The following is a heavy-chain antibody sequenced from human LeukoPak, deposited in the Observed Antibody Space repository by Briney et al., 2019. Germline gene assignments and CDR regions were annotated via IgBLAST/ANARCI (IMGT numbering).Heavy chain of an antibody. V-gene: IGHV4-59*08. J-gene: IGHJ3*02. CDR1: GGSIGSYH. D-gene: IGHD3-22*01. CDR2: IYYSGST. Sequence: SETLSLTCTVSGGSIGSYHWSWIRQTPGKGLEWIGYIYYSGSTNYNPSLKSRVTISVDTSKNQFSLKLSSVTAADTAVYHCARRTNYDSSGYYNAFDIWGQGTMVTVSS. CDR3: ARRTNYDSSGYYNAFDI.